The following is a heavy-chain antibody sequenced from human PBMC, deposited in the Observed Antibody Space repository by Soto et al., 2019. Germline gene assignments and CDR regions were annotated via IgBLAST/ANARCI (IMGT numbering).Heavy chain of an antibody. J-gene: IGHJ4*02. CDR1: GYTFTSYD. CDR3: ARGMKAAAVVGS. D-gene: IGHD6-13*01. CDR2: MNPNSGNT. V-gene: IGHV1-8*01. Sequence: GASVKVSCKASGYTFTSYDINWVRQATGQGLEWMGWMNPNSGNTGYAQKFQGRVTMTRNTSISTAYMELSSPRSEDTAVYYCARGMKAAAVVGSWGQGTLVTVSS.